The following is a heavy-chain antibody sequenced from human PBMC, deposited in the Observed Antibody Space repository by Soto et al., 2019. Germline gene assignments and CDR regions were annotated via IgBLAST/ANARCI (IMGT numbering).Heavy chain of an antibody. CDR2: ISSSSSTI. D-gene: IGHD1-26*01. CDR1: GFAFSSYS. CDR3: AKQESGTYSARNWFDP. V-gene: IGHV3-48*02. J-gene: IGHJ5*02. Sequence: GGSLRLSCAASGFAFSSYSMNWVRQAPGKGLEWVSYISSSSSTIYYADSVKGRFTISRDNAKNSLSLQMNSLRDKDTAIYYCAKQESGTYSARNWFDPWGQGTLVTSPQ.